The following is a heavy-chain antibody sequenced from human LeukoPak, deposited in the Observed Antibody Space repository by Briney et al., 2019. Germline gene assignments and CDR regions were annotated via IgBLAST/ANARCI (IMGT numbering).Heavy chain of an antibody. J-gene: IGHJ4*02. CDR2: ISGSGGST. V-gene: IGHV3-23*01. CDR3: ARTSGGYYDSSGYRKQPPATDY. CDR1: GFTFSSYA. Sequence: GGSLRLSCAASGFTFSSYAMSWVRQAPGKGLEWVSAISGSGGSTYYADSVKGRFTISRDNSKNTLYLQMNSLRAEDTAVYYCARTSGGYYDSSGYRKQPPATDYWGQGTLVTVSS. D-gene: IGHD3-22*01.